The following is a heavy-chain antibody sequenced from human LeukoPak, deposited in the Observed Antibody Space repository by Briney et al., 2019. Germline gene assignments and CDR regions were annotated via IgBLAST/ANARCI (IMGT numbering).Heavy chain of an antibody. CDR2: SSETGTAY. CDR1: GFTLRDYF. D-gene: IGHD2-8*02. Sequence: PGGSLRLSCAASGFTLRDYFMSWIRQPPGKGLEWIAYSSETGTAYSYAASVKGRFTISRDNAKNSLFLQMDSLRADDTALYYCVRGGERTGNSYFDLWGRGTLVTVSP. CDR3: VRGGERTGNSYFDL. V-gene: IGHV3-11*04. J-gene: IGHJ2*01.